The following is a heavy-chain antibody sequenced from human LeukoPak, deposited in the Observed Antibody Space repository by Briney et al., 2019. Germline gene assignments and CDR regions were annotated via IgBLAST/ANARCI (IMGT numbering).Heavy chain of an antibody. D-gene: IGHD4-23*01. CDR3: AKDDRLFGGNDY. CDR2: IKQDGSEK. CDR1: GFTFNNYW. Sequence: GGSLRLSCAASGFTFNNYWMNWVRQAPGKGLEWVANIKQDGSEKYYVDSVKGRFTISRDNAKNSLYLQMNSLRAEDTAVYYCAKDDRLFGGNDYWGQGTLVTVSS. J-gene: IGHJ4*02. V-gene: IGHV3-7*01.